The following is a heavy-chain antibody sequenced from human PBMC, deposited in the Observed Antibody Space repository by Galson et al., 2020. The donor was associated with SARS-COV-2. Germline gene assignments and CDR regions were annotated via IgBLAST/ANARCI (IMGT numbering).Heavy chain of an antibody. V-gene: IGHV4-39*01. CDR1: GGSISSSSYY. Sequence: SQTLSLTCTVPGGSISSSSYYWGWIRQPPGQGLEWIGSIYYSGSTSYNPSFKSRVTTPVDTSKNQFSLKLSSVTAADTAVYYCARHSPPDVLRWFGELRRSVDYWGQGTLVTVSS. J-gene: IGHJ4*02. CDR2: IYYSGST. CDR3: ARHSPPDVLRWFGELRRSVDY. D-gene: IGHD3-10*01.